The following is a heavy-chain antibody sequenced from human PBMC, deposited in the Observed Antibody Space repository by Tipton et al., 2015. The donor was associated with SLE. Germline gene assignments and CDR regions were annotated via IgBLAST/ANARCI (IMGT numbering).Heavy chain of an antibody. CDR3: ARHRECSGDDYHYYYAMDV. CDR1: GYTFTTYD. J-gene: IGHJ6*02. D-gene: IGHD2-15*01. Sequence: QSGAEVKKPGASVKVSCKASGYTFTTYDISWVRQAPGQGLEWMGWISTYNGNTNYAQKLQGRVTMTTDTSTSTAYMELRSLRSDGTAVYYCARHRECSGDDYHYYYAMDVWGQGTTVSVSS. CDR2: ISTYNGNT. V-gene: IGHV1-18*01.